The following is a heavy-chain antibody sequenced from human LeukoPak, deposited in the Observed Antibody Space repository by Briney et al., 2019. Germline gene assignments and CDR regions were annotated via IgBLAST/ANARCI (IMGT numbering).Heavy chain of an antibody. Sequence: QPGGSLRLSCAASGFTLRSYDMSWVRQAPGKGLEWVAATSGSGVNSYYADSVRGRFTISRDNSQNTLCLQMDSLRAEDTALYYCAKEYSGYDFDYWGQGTLVTVSS. D-gene: IGHD5-12*01. V-gene: IGHV3-23*01. J-gene: IGHJ4*02. CDR1: GFTLRSYD. CDR3: AKEYSGYDFDY. CDR2: TSGSGVNS.